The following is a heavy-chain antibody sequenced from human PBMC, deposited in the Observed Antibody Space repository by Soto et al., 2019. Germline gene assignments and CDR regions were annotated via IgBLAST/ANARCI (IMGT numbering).Heavy chain of an antibody. J-gene: IGHJ6*02. V-gene: IGHV4-4*02. Sequence: SETLSLTCAVSGGSISSSNWWSWVRQPPGKGLEWIGEIYHSGRTNYNPSPKSRVTISVDKSKNQFSLKLSSVTAADTAVYYCARAAGSYWNYYYGMDVWGQGTTVTVSS. D-gene: IGHD1-26*01. CDR3: ARAAGSYWNYYYGMDV. CDR2: IYHSGRT. CDR1: GGSISSSNW.